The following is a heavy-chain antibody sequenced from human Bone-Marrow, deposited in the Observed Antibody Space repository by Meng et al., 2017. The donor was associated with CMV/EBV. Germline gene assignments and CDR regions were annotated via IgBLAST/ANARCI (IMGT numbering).Heavy chain of an antibody. J-gene: IGHJ6*02. V-gene: IGHV3-7*01. CDR1: GFTFSSYS. D-gene: IGHD1-1*01. Sequence: GESLKISCAASGFTFSSYSMNWVRQAPGKGLEWVANIKQDGSEKYYVDSVKGRFTISRDNAKNSLYLQMNSLRAEDTAVYYCARTEVPYYYYYGMDVWGQGTTVTVSS. CDR2: IKQDGSEK. CDR3: ARTEVPYYYYYGMDV.